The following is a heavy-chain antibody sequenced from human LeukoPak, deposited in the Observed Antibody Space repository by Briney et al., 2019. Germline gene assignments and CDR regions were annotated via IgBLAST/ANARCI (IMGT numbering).Heavy chain of an antibody. D-gene: IGHD2-21*02. V-gene: IGHV3-74*01. J-gene: IGHJ6*04. CDR1: GFTFSSYW. CDR2: MNSDGSNT. CDR3: ARERVVVTAIEDCYYGMEV. Sequence: GGPLRLSCAASGFTFSSYWMHWVRQAPGKGLVWVSRMNSDGSNTSYADSGKGRFTISRDNAKNTLYLQMNSLRAEDTAVYYCARERVVVTAIEDCYYGMEVWGEGTTVTVSS.